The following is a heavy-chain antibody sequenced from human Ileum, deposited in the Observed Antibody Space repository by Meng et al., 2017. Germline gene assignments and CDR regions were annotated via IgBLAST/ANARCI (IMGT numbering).Heavy chain of an antibody. D-gene: IGHD6-25*01. J-gene: IGHJ5*02. Sequence: QVQLVQSGAEVKYPGSSVTVSCNASGGAFSSSAIGWLRQAPGRGLEWMGGIIPNLNASTYAQNFKGRVTLSADMATTTVYMELSSLTSDDTAVYVCARDCSGGGCFDPWGQGTLVTVSS. V-gene: IGHV1-69*10. CDR1: GGAFSSSA. CDR2: IIPNLNAS. CDR3: ARDCSGGGCFDP.